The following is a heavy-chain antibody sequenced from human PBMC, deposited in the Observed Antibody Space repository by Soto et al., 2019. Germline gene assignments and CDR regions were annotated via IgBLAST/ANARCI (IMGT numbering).Heavy chain of an antibody. J-gene: IGHJ3*02. D-gene: IGHD3-22*01. CDR3: ARDLPYYYDSSGYRGRDAFDI. Sequence: SETLSLTCTVSGGSISSYYWSWIRQPPGKGLEWIGYIYYSGSTNYNPSLKSRVTISVDTSKNQFSLKLSSVTAADTAVYYCARDLPYYYDSSGYRGRDAFDIWGQGTMVTVSS. CDR2: IYYSGST. CDR1: GGSISSYY. V-gene: IGHV4-59*01.